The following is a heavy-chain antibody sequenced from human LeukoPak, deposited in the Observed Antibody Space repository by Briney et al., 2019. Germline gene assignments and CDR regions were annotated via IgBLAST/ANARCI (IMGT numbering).Heavy chain of an antibody. CDR1: GFTFGDYA. CDR3: ARVGIASAGLYYFDY. V-gene: IGHV3-66*02. Sequence: GGSLRLSCTASGFTFGDYAMSWVRQAPGKGLEWVSVIYSDGSPYYADSVKGRFTISRDNSKSTLYLQMNSLRVEDTAVYYCARVGIASAGLYYFDYWGQGTLVTVSS. J-gene: IGHJ4*02. CDR2: IYSDGSP. D-gene: IGHD6-13*01.